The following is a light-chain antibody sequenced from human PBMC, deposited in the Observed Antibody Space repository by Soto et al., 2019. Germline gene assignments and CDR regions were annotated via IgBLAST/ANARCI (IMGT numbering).Light chain of an antibody. CDR2: GAS. J-gene: IGKJ1*01. Sequence: EIVLTQSPATLSLSPGERATLSCRASQSVSSSYLVWYQQKPGQAPRLLIYGASTRVTGIPARFSGSGSGTEFTLTISSLQSEDFAVYYCQQYHNWWTFGQGTKVDIK. CDR3: QQYHNWWT. V-gene: IGKV3-15*01. CDR1: QSVSSSY.